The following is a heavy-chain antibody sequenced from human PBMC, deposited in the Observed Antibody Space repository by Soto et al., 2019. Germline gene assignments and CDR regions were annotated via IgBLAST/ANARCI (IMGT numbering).Heavy chain of an antibody. V-gene: IGHV3-23*01. CDR2: LSGSGAST. J-gene: IGHJ4*02. CDR3: AKDIGQRYCSGGSCYWDS. D-gene: IGHD2-15*01. Sequence: GGSLRLSCAASGFTFSSYAMSWVRQAPGKGLEWVSALSGSGASTYYADSVKGRFTISRDNSKNTLYLQMNSLRAEDTAVYFCAKDIGQRYCSGGSCYWDSWGQGTLVTVS. CDR1: GFTFSSYA.